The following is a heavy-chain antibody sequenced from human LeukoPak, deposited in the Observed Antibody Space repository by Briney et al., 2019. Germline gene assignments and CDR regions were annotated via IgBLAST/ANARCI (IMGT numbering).Heavy chain of an antibody. J-gene: IGHJ4*02. Sequence: SETLSLTCTVSGYSISSGYYWGWIRQSPGKGLEWIGSIYNSGSTYYNPSLKSRVTISVDTSKNQFSLKLSSVTAADTAVYYCASYCGGDCYPPGYWGQGTLVTVSS. CDR2: IYNSGST. D-gene: IGHD2-21*02. CDR3: ASYCGGDCYPPGY. V-gene: IGHV4-38-2*02. CDR1: GYSISSGYY.